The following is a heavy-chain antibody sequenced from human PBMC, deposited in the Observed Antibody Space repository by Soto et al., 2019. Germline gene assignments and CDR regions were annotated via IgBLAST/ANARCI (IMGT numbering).Heavy chain of an antibody. CDR1: GFTFSSYN. J-gene: IGHJ4*02. D-gene: IGHD1-26*01. Sequence: EVQLVESGGGLVQPGGSLRLSCAASGFTFSSYNMNWVRQAPGKGLEWVSYISSSSSTIYYADSVKGRFTISRDNAKNSLYLQMSSLRDGDTAVYYCASASGRYYAYWGQGTLVTVSS. V-gene: IGHV3-48*02. CDR2: ISSSSSTI. CDR3: ASASGRYYAY.